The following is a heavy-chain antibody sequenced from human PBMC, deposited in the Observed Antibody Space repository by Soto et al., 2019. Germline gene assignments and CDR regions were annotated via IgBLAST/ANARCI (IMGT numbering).Heavy chain of an antibody. Sequence: SETLSLTCTVSGGSISSGDYYWSWIRQPPGKGLEWIGYIYYSGGTNYNPSLKSRVTISVDTSKNQFSLELSSVTAADTAVYYCARHNPIAAAGPFDYWGQGTLVTVSS. D-gene: IGHD6-13*01. CDR2: IYYSGGT. CDR3: ARHNPIAAAGPFDY. J-gene: IGHJ4*02. CDR1: GGSISSGDYY. V-gene: IGHV4-30-4*01.